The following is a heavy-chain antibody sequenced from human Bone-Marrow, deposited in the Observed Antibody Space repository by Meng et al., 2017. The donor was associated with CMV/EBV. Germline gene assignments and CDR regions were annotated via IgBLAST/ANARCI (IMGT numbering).Heavy chain of an antibody. CDR3: ARGRGGYFHD. Sequence: LTCAASGFTFSSNYMSWVRQAPGKGLEWVSVIYRDGTTYYADSVKGRVTISRDNSKNTLYLQTNSLRTEDTAVYYSARGRGGYFHDWGQGTLVTVSS. J-gene: IGHJ4*02. CDR2: IYRDGTT. V-gene: IGHV3-66*02. D-gene: IGHD3-16*01. CDR1: GFTFSSNY.